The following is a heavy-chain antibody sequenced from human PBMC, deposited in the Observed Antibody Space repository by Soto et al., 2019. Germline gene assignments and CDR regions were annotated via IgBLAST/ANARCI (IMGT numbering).Heavy chain of an antibody. CDR3: ARQGYSSSWYYYGMDV. J-gene: IGHJ6*02. Sequence: PGESLKISYKGSGYSFTSYWIGWVRQMPGKGLEWMGIIYPGDSDTRYSPSFQGQVTISADKSISTAYLQWSSLKASDTAMYYCARQGYSSSWYYYGMDVWGQGTTVTVSS. CDR1: GYSFTSYW. D-gene: IGHD6-13*01. V-gene: IGHV5-51*01. CDR2: IYPGDSDT.